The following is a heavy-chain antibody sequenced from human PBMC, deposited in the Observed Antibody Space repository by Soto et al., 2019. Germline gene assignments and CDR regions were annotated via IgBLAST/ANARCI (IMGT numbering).Heavy chain of an antibody. Sequence: ASVKVSCKASGYTFTSYYMHWVRQAPGQGLEWMGIINPSGGSTSYAQKFQGRVTMTRDTSTSTVYMELSSLRSEDTAVYYCARDRGGEQQLVPRDYYYYYYMDVWGKGTTVTVSS. CDR1: GYTFTSYY. CDR3: ARDRGGEQQLVPRDYYYYYYMDV. CDR2: INPSGGST. J-gene: IGHJ6*03. V-gene: IGHV1-46*03. D-gene: IGHD6-13*01.